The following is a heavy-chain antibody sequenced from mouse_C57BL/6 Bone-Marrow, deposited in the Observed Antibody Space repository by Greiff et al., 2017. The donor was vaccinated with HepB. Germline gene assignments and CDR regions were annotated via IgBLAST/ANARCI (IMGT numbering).Heavy chain of an antibody. CDR2: INPSSGYT. V-gene: IGHV1-4*01. CDR1: GYTFTSYT. J-gene: IGHJ4*01. Sequence: VQLQESGAELARPGASVKMSCKASGYTFTSYTMHWVKQRPGQGLEWIGYINPSSGYTKYNQKFKDKAILTADKSSSTAYMQLSSLTSEDSAVYYCARFGNWGMDYWGQGTSVTVSS. CDR3: ARFGNWGMDY. D-gene: IGHD2-1*01.